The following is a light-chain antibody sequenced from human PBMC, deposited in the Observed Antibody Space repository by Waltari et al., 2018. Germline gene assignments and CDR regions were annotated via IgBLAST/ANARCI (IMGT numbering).Light chain of an antibody. CDR2: DTS. J-gene: IGKJ4*01. V-gene: IGKV3-11*01. CDR3: QQTSSWPLT. Sequence: EIVLTQSPATLALSPGQRATLSCRASQSVSINLGWYQQKLGQHPRLLIYDTSNRATGIPDWFSASGFGTDFTLTISSLEPEDFAVYFCQQTSSWPLTFGGGTKVEIK. CDR1: QSVSIN.